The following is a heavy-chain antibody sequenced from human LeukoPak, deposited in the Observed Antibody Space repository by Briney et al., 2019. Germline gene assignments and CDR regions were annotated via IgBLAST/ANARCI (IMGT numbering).Heavy chain of an antibody. CDR1: GFTFSSYW. CDR2: IRYDGSNK. V-gene: IGHV3-30*02. D-gene: IGHD5-18*01. J-gene: IGHJ4*02. CDR3: ARKMLDSYGFDY. Sequence: GGSLRLSCVVSGFTFSSYWMSWVRQAPGKGLEWVAFIRYDGSNKYYADSVKGRFTISRDNSKNTLYLQMNSLRAEDTAVYYCARKMLDSYGFDYWGQGTLVTVSS.